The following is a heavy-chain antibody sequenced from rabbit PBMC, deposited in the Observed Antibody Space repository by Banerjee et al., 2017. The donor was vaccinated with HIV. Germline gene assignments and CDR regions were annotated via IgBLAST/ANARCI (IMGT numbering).Heavy chain of an antibody. Sequence: FSSVYWIYWVRQAPGKGLEWIGTIYAGTTGTTYYASWAKGRFTISKTSWTTETLQMTSLTAADTATYFCARDLAGVIGWNFKLWGPGTLVTVS. V-gene: IGHV1S45*01. J-gene: IGHJ4*01. CDR2: IYAGTTGTT. CDR1: FSSVYW. D-gene: IGHD4-1*01. CDR3: ARDLAGVIGWNFKL.